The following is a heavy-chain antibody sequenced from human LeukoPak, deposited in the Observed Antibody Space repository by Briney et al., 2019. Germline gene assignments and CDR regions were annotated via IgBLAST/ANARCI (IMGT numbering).Heavy chain of an antibody. CDR2: ISSSSSYI. D-gene: IGHD1-26*01. Sequence: PGGSLRLSCAASGFTFSSYSMNWVRQAPGKGLEWVSSISSSSSYIYYADSVKGRFTISRDNAKNSLYLQMNSLRAEDTAVYYCARDPSTWELPPDGDYWGQGTLVTVSS. CDR3: ARDPSTWELPPDGDY. J-gene: IGHJ4*02. CDR1: GFTFSSYS. V-gene: IGHV3-21*01.